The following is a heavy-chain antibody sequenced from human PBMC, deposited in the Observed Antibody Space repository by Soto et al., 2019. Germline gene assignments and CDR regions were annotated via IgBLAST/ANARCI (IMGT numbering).Heavy chain of an antibody. J-gene: IGHJ4*02. CDR2: IYYSGST. CDR1: GGSISSGGYY. D-gene: IGHD3-3*01. CDR3: ARVRGFWSGYYITYSFDY. V-gene: IGHV4-31*03. Sequence: SETLSLTCTVSGGSISSGGYYWSWIRQHPGKGLEWIGYIYYSGSTYYNPSLKSRVIISVDTSKNQFSLKLSSVTAAVTAVYYCARVRGFWSGYYITYSFDYWRQGTLVTVSS.